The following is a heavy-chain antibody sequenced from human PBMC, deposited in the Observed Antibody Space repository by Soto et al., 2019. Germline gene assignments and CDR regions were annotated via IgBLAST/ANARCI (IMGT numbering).Heavy chain of an antibody. CDR2: IIPIFGTA. D-gene: IGHD1-7*01. J-gene: IGHJ5*02. CDR3: ARAINWNYVLYYSDWFDP. CDR1: GGTFSSYA. V-gene: IGHV1-69*13. Sequence: GASVKVSCKASGGTFSSYAISWVRQAPGQGLEWMGGIIPIFGTANYAQKFQGRVTMTADESTSTAYMELRSLRSDDTAVYYCARAINWNYVLYYSDWFDPWGQGTLVTVSS.